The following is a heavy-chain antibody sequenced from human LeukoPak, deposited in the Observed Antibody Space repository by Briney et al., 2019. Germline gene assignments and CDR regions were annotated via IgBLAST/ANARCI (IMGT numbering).Heavy chain of an antibody. CDR1: GASLSGSSYY. J-gene: IGHJ3*02. V-gene: IGHV4-39*07. D-gene: IGHD5-18*01. CDR3: ARGPDSYGYGSAFDI. CDR2: IHSSGNT. Sequence: SETLSLTCTVSGASLSGSSYYWSWIRQPPGQGLEWIGTIHSSGNTYYNPSLKSRVTISVDTSKNQFSLKLSSVTAADTAVYYCARGPDSYGYGSAFDIWGQGTMVTVSS.